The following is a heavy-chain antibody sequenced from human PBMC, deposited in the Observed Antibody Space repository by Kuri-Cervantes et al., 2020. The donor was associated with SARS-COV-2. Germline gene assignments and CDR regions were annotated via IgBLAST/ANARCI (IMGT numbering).Heavy chain of an antibody. V-gene: IGHV3-74*01. J-gene: IGHJ5*02. CDR3: ARGRYRTNGVCFFDP. D-gene: IGHD2-8*01. CDR1: GFTFSGHW. Sequence: GEALKIPCAASGFTFSGHWIHWVRQAPGKGLVWVSRINPYGGYTNNADSVKGRFTLSRDNAKNMLFLQMNSLRAEDTAVYYCARGRYRTNGVCFFDPWGQGTLVTVSS. CDR2: INPYGGYT.